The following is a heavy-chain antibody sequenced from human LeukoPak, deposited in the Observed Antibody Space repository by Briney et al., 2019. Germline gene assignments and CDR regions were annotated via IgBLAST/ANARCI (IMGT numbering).Heavy chain of an antibody. CDR2: IYYSGRT. V-gene: IGHV4-38-2*01. D-gene: IGHD3-9*01. CDR1: GFTFSNAW. CDR3: ASAYYDILGGHFDY. Sequence: GSLRLSCAASGFTFSNAWMSWVRQPPGKGLEWIGSIYYSGRTYYNSSLKSRVTISVDTSKNQFSLKVTSVTAADTAVYYCASAYYDILGGHFDYWGQGTLVTVSS. J-gene: IGHJ4*02.